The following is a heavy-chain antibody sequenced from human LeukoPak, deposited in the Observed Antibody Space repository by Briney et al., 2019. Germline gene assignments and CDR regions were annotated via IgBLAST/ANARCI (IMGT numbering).Heavy chain of an antibody. D-gene: IGHD3-22*01. V-gene: IGHV1-8*01. Sequence: ASVKVSCKASGYTFTSYDINWVRQATGQGLEWMGWMNPNSGNTGYAQKFQGRVTMTRNTSISTAYMELSSLRSDDTAVYYCARKGDSRPAPLDYWGQGTLVTVSS. CDR2: MNPNSGNT. J-gene: IGHJ4*02. CDR3: ARKGDSRPAPLDY. CDR1: GYTFTSYD.